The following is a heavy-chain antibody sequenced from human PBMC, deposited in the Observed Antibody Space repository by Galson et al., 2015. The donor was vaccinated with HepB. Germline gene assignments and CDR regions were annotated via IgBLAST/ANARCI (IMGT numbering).Heavy chain of an antibody. D-gene: IGHD6-13*01. V-gene: IGHV3-33*01. Sequence: SLRLSCAASGFTFSNYGMHWVRQAPGKGLEWVAVIWFDGSNKDCLDSVRGRFTISRDNSKNMLFLEMNSLRDEDTATYYCARSPSSSRGDGFDIWGQGTMVSVSS. CDR3: ARSPSSSRGDGFDI. CDR1: GFTFSNYG. CDR2: IWFDGSNK. J-gene: IGHJ3*02.